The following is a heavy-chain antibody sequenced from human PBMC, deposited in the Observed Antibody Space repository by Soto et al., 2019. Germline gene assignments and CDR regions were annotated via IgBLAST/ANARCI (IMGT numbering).Heavy chain of an antibody. V-gene: IGHV3-23*01. CDR2: INDRGGST. CDR1: GFTFSSYA. Sequence: PGGSLRLSRAASGFTFSSYAMSWVRQAPGKGLEWVSGINDRGGSTEYADSVKGRFTISRDNSKNTLFLQMSSLRAEDTAVYFCARDLNKDYHDSSAFWAYWGQGTLVTVSS. J-gene: IGHJ4*02. CDR3: ARDLNKDYHDSSAFWAY. D-gene: IGHD3-22*01.